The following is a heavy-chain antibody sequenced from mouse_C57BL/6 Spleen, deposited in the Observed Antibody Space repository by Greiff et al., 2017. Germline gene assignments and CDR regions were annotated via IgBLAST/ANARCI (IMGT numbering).Heavy chain of an antibody. CDR2: IYPRSGNT. Sequence: VQGVESGAELARPGASVKLSCKASGYTFTSYGISWVKQRTGQGLEWIGEIYPRSGNTYYNEKFKGKATLTADKSSSTAYMELRSLTSEDSAVYFCARSPDYYGSSSDYWGQGTTLTVSS. CDR1: GYTFTSYG. CDR3: ARSPDYYGSSSDY. J-gene: IGHJ2*01. D-gene: IGHD1-1*01. V-gene: IGHV1-81*01.